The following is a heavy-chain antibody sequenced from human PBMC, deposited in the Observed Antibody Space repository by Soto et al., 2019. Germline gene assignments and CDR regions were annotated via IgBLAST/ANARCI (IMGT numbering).Heavy chain of an antibody. V-gene: IGHV5-10-1*01. CDR1: GYSFTSYW. D-gene: IGHD6-13*01. Sequence: GESLKISCKGSGYSFTSYWISWVRQMPGKGLEWMGRIDPSDSYTNYSPSFQGHVTISADKSISTAYLQWSSLKASDTAMYYCAREYRSSWYMGYWGQGTLVTVSS. CDR2: IDPSDSYT. J-gene: IGHJ4*02. CDR3: AREYRSSWYMGY.